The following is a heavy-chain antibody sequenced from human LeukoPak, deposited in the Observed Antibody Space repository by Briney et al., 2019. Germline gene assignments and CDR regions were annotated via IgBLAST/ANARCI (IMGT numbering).Heavy chain of an antibody. CDR2: IYSGGST. CDR3: ARDMYYYDSTKAFDI. J-gene: IGHJ3*02. Sequence: GGSLRLSCAASGFTVSSNYMSWVRQAPGKGLEWVSVIYSGGSTYYADSVKGRFTISRDNSKNTLYLQMNSLRAEDTAVYYCARDMYYYDSTKAFDIWGQGTMVTVSS. D-gene: IGHD3-22*01. CDR1: GFTVSSNY. V-gene: IGHV3-53*01.